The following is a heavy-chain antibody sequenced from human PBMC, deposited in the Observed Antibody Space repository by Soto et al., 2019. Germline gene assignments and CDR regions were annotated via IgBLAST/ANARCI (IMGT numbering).Heavy chain of an antibody. Sequence: PSETLSLTCTVSGGSISSSSYYWGWIRQPPGKGLEWIGSIYYSGSTYYNPSLKSRVTISVDTSKNQFSLKLSSVTAADTAVYYCARHWRYSFLHYFDYWGQGTLVTVSS. CDR1: GGSISSSSYY. J-gene: IGHJ4*02. CDR3: ARHWRYSFLHYFDY. V-gene: IGHV4-39*01. D-gene: IGHD2-15*01. CDR2: IYYSGST.